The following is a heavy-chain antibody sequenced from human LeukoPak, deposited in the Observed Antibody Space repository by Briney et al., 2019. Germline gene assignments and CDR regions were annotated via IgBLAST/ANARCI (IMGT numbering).Heavy chain of an antibody. J-gene: IGHJ4*02. Sequence: SETLSLTCTVSGGSISSSGYYWGWIRQPPGKGLEWIGSIYYSRSTYYNPSLKNRVTISVDTSKNQFSLKLSSVTAADTAVYYCARLGMVRGVIRYWGQGTLVTVSS. D-gene: IGHD3-10*01. CDR2: IYYSRST. CDR3: ARLGMVRGVIRY. V-gene: IGHV4-39*07. CDR1: GGSISSSGYY.